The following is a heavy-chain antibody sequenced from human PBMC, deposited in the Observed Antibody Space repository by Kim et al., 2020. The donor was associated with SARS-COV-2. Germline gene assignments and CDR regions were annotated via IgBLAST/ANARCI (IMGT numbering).Heavy chain of an antibody. CDR1: GFTFSSYG. V-gene: IGHV3-33*01. Sequence: GGSLRLSCAASGFTFSSYGMHWVRQAPGKGLEWVAVIWYDGSNKYYADSVKGRFTISRDNSKNTLYLQMNSLRAEDTAVYYCARETGAELWFGALFQNYYYYGMDVWGQGTTVTVSS. CDR3: ARETGAELWFGALFQNYYYYGMDV. J-gene: IGHJ6*02. D-gene: IGHD3-10*01. CDR2: IWYDGSNK.